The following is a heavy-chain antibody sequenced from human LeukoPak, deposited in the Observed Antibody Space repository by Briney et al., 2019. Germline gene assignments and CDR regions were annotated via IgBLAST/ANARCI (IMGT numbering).Heavy chain of an antibody. J-gene: IGHJ6*02. D-gene: IGHD3-10*01. Sequence: SETLSLTCTVSGGSISSYYWSWIRQPAGKGLEWIGRIYTSGSTNYNPSLKSRVTMSVDTSKNQFSLKLSSVTAADTAVYYCARSYKPLWFGESYGMDVWGQGTTVTVSS. CDR2: IYTSGST. CDR1: GGSISSYY. V-gene: IGHV4-4*07. CDR3: ARSYKPLWFGESYGMDV.